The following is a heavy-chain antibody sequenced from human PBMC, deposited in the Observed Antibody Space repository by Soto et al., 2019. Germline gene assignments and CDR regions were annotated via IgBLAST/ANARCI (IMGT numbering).Heavy chain of an antibody. V-gene: IGHV3-15*01. Sequence: GGSLRLSCAASGFTFNNAWMNWVRQAPGQGLEWVGRIKSKGDGETTDYAAAVKGRFTISRDGSKNTLYLQMNSLKTEDTALYYCATPPGSTFGDYYGMDVWGQGTTVTVSS. CDR1: GFTFNNAW. D-gene: IGHD1-7*01. J-gene: IGHJ6*02. CDR2: IKSKGDGETT. CDR3: ATPPGSTFGDYYGMDV.